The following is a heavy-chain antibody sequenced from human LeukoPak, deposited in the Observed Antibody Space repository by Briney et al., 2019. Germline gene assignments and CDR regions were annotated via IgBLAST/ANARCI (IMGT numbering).Heavy chain of an antibody. J-gene: IGHJ4*02. Sequence: MPSETLSLTCAVYGGSFSGYYWSWIRQPPGKGLEWIGEINHSGSTNYNPSLKSRVTISVGTSKNQFPLKLSSVTAADTAVYYCARGQGGMLDYWGQGTLVTVSS. CDR1: GGSFSGYY. CDR3: ARGQGGMLDY. D-gene: IGHD3-16*01. CDR2: INHSGST. V-gene: IGHV4-34*01.